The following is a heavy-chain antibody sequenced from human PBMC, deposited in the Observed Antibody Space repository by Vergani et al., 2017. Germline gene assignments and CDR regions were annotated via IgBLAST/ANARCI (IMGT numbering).Heavy chain of an antibody. CDR3: AKDGDYDILTGYLRAFDI. CDR1: GFTFSSYA. D-gene: IGHD3-9*01. CDR2: ISGSGGST. V-gene: IGHV3-23*01. J-gene: IGHJ3*02. Sequence: EVQLLESGGGLVQPGGSLRLSCAASGFTFSSYAMSWVRQAPGKGLEWVSAISGSGGSTYYADSVKGRFTISRDNSKNTLYLQMNSLRAEDTAVYYCAKDGDYDILTGYLRAFDIWGQGTMVTVSS.